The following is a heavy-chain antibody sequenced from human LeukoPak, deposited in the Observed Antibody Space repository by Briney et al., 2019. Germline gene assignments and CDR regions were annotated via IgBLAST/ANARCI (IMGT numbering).Heavy chain of an antibody. J-gene: IGHJ4*02. V-gene: IGHV3-43*01. CDR3: AKDNGYYDSSGPFDY. CDR2: ISWDGGST. Sequence: PGGSLRLSCAASGFTFDDYTMHWVRQAPGKGLGWVSLISWDGGSTYYADSVKGRFTISRDNSKNSLYLQMNSLRTEDTALYYCAKDNGYYDSSGPFDYWGQGTLVTVSS. CDR1: GFTFDDYT. D-gene: IGHD3-22*01.